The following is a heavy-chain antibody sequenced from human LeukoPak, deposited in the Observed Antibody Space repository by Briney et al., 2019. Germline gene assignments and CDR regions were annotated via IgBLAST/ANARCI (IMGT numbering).Heavy chain of an antibody. CDR2: IIPIFGTA. CDR1: GGTFSSYA. V-gene: IGHV1-69*13. CDR3: ARALITWIQLWSPQNNYYYYYMDV. D-gene: IGHD5-18*01. J-gene: IGHJ6*03. Sequence: ASVKVSCKASGGTFSSYAISWVRQAPGQGLEWMGGIIPIFGTANYAQKFQGRVTITADESTSTAYMELSSLRSEDTAVYYCARALITWIQLWSPQNNYYYYYMDVWGKGTTVTISS.